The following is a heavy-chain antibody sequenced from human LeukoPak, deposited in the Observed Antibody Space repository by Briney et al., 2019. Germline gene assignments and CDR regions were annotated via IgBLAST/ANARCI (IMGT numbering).Heavy chain of an antibody. D-gene: IGHD5-24*01. CDR2: IYTSGST. Sequence: PSEALSLTCTVSGGSFSSYYWSWIRQPAGKGLEWIGRIYTSGSTNYNSSLKCRVTMSVDTSKNQVSLKLSSVTAADTAVYYCATGDGYNSFDYWGQGTLVTVSS. V-gene: IGHV4-4*07. CDR1: GGSFSSYY. CDR3: ATGDGYNSFDY. J-gene: IGHJ4*02.